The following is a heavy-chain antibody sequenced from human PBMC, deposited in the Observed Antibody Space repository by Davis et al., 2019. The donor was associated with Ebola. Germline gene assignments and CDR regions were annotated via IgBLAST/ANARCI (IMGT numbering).Heavy chain of an antibody. CDR1: GYTFKNYA. Sequence: SVKVSCKASGYTFKNYAISWVRQAPGQGLDWMGGIIPIFGTANYAQTFLGRVTITADESTSTAYMELSSLRSEDTAVYYCARERLRAFDYWGQGTLVTVSS. D-gene: IGHD6-19*01. V-gene: IGHV1-69*13. CDR3: ARERLRAFDY. J-gene: IGHJ4*02. CDR2: IIPIFGTA.